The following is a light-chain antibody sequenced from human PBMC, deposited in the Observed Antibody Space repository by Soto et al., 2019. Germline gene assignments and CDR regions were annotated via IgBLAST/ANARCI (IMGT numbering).Light chain of an antibody. CDR2: DAS. CDR3: QQYYSFPRT. V-gene: IGKV1-39*01. J-gene: IGKJ2*01. Sequence: DIPMTQSPSSLSASVGDRVTITCRASQSIGTNLNWYHQKPGKAPNLLIYDASSLQSGVPSRFSGSGSGTDFTLTISSLQPEDFATYFCQQYYSFPRTFGQGTKVDIK. CDR1: QSIGTN.